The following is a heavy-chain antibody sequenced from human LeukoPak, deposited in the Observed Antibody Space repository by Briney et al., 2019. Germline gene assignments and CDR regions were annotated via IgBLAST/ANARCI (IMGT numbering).Heavy chain of an antibody. D-gene: IGHD2-21*02. Sequence: GASVKVSCKASGGTFSSYAIGWVRQAPGQGLEWMGGIIPIFGTANYAQKFQGRVTITADESTSTAYMELSSLRSEDTAVYYCARGGFHACGGDCYLIDYYYYYGMDVWGQGTTVTVSS. CDR3: ARGGFHACGGDCYLIDYYYYYGMDV. J-gene: IGHJ6*02. V-gene: IGHV1-69*13. CDR2: IIPIFGTA. CDR1: GGTFSSYA.